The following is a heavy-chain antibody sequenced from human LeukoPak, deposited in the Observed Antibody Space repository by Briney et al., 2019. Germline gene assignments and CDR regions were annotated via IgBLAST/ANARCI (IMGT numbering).Heavy chain of an antibody. D-gene: IGHD6-13*01. J-gene: IGHJ4*02. CDR3: ARVGTQHLVLLVY. V-gene: IGHV4-4*09. CDR1: GGSIRSYY. Sequence: SETLSLTCTVSGGSIRSYYWSWIRQPPGKGLEWIGDIFDSGSTNYNPSLKSRVTISVDTSKNQFSLKLSSVTAADTAVYYCARVGTQHLVLLVYWGQGTLVTVSS. CDR2: IFDSGST.